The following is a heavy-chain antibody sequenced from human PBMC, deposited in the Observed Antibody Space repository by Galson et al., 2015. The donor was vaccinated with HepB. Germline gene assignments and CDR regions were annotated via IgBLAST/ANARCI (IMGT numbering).Heavy chain of an antibody. D-gene: IGHD2-21*01. J-gene: IGHJ3*02. CDR1: GFSLTTSGMC. CDR3: ARFLTRVNAFDI. V-gene: IGHV2-70*11. Sequence: PALVKPTQTLTLTCTFSGFSLTTSGMCVSWIRQPPGKALEWLARIDWDDDTYYSQSLRTRLTISKDTSKNQVVLTLSNVDPLDTATYYCARFLTRVNAFDIWGQGTMITVSS. CDR2: IDWDDDT.